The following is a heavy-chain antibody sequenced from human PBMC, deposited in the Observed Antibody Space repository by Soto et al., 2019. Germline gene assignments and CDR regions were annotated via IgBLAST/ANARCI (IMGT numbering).Heavy chain of an antibody. J-gene: IGHJ6*02. CDR3: AREVVEGYYYYGMDV. CDR2: IYHSGST. Sequence: ALSLTCAVSGGSISSGGYSWSWILQPPGKGLEWIGYIYHSGSTYYNPSLKSRVTISVDRSKNQFSLKLSSVTAADTAVYYCAREVVEGYYYYGMDVWGQGTTVTVSS. D-gene: IGHD2-21*01. CDR1: GGSISSGGYS. V-gene: IGHV4-30-2*01.